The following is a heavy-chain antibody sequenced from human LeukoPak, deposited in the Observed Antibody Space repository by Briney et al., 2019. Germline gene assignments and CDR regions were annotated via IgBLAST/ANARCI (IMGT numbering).Heavy chain of an antibody. Sequence: ASVKVSCKASGYTFTSYDINWVRQATGQGLEWMGWMNPNSGNTGYAQKFQGRVTMTRNTSISTAYMELSSLRSEDTAVYYCPRGSSSWYFDFDYWGQGTLVTVSS. V-gene: IGHV1-8*01. CDR3: PRGSSSWYFDFDY. CDR2: MNPNSGNT. J-gene: IGHJ4*02. D-gene: IGHD6-13*01. CDR1: GYTFTSYD.